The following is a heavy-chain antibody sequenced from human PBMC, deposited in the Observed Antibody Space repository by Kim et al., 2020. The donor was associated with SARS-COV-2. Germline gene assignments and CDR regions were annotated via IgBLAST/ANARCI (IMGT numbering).Heavy chain of an antibody. J-gene: IGHJ3*02. Sequence: GGSLRLSCAASGFTFSSYDMHWVRQATGKGLEWVSAIGTAGDTYYPGSVKGRFTISRENAKNSLYLQMNSLRAGDTAVYYCARGAYGWEADAFDIWGQGTMVTVSS. V-gene: IGHV3-13*04. CDR2: IGTAGDT. D-gene: IGHD1-26*01. CDR1: GFTFSSYD. CDR3: ARGAYGWEADAFDI.